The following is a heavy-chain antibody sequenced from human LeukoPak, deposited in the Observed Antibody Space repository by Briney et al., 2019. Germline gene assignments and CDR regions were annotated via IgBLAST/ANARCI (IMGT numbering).Heavy chain of an antibody. CDR1: GGSIGSFY. CDR3: ARVMDDP. Sequence: PSETLSLTCTVSGGSIGSFYWSWIRQPPGKGLEWIGYIYNSGNNNYNPSLKSRVTISVDRSQNQFSLKLSSVTAADTAVYYCARVMDDPWGQGTLVTVSS. CDR2: IYNSGNN. D-gene: IGHD2-8*01. J-gene: IGHJ5*02. V-gene: IGHV4-59*12.